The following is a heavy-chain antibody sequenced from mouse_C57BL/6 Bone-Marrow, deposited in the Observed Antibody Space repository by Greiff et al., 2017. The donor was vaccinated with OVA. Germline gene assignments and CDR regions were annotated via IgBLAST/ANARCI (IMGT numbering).Heavy chain of an antibody. CDR1: GYTFTSYW. CDR3: ARRHYGSTYYYAMDY. CDR2: INPSNGGT. Sequence: QVQLQQPGTELVKPGASVKLSCKAFGYTFTSYWMHWVKQRPGQGLEWIGNINPSNGGTNYNEKFKSKATLTVDKSSSTAYMQLSSLTSEDSAVYYCARRHYGSTYYYAMDYWGQGTSVTVSS. J-gene: IGHJ4*01. V-gene: IGHV1-53*01. D-gene: IGHD1-1*01.